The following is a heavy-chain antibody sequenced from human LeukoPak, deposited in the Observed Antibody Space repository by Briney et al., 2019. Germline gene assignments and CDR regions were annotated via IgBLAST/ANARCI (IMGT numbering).Heavy chain of an antibody. CDR3: ARGGTRITIFGVVIIVAFDI. Sequence: SETLSLTCTVSGGSISSHYWSWIRQPPGKGLEWIGYIYYSGSTNYNPSLKSRVTISVDTSKNQFSLKLSSVTAADTAVYYCARGGTRITIFGVVIIVAFDIWGQGTMVTVSS. CDR1: GGSISSHY. D-gene: IGHD3-3*01. V-gene: IGHV4-59*11. CDR2: IYYSGST. J-gene: IGHJ3*02.